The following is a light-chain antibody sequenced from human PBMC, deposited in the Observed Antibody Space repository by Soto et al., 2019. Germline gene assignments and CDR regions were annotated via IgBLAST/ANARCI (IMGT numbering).Light chain of an antibody. J-gene: IGKJ5*01. V-gene: IGKV1-27*01. Sequence: DIQITQSPSSLSASVGDRVTITCRASLPISNYLAWYQQKPGKIPNLLIYSASNLQSGVPSRFSGSGSGTDFTLTISSLQPDDFATYYCQQYNSYSITFGQGTRLEIK. CDR3: QQYNSYSIT. CDR1: LPISNY. CDR2: SAS.